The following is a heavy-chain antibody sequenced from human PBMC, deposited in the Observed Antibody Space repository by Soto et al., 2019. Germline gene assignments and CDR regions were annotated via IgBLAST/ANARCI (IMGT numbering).Heavy chain of an antibody. D-gene: IGHD3-3*01. CDR2: IWGNGHSH. Sequence: EVQLLESGGGLVQPGGSLSLSCTACGFTFSTYSMNWDRQTPGKGLEWVAGIWGNGHSHYYAASVKGRFTISSDNSRNKVYLHTTCLRAEATAIYFCAKDVRPDSLYDLEYWGQGTLVTVSS. V-gene: IGHV3-23*01. J-gene: IGHJ4*02. CDR1: GFTFSTYS. CDR3: AKDVRPDSLYDLEY.